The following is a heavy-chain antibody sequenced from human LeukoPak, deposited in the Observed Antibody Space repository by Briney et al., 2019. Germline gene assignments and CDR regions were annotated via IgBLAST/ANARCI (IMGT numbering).Heavy chain of an antibody. CDR2: IIPIFGTA. V-gene: IGHV1-69*13. Sequence: ASVKVSCKASGGTFSSYAISWVRQAPGQGLEWMGGIIPIFGTANYAQKFQGRVTITADESTSTAYVELSSLRSEDTAVYLCARDGGYSNYGPYYHGNDVWGQRTPVTLSS. D-gene: IGHD4-11*01. CDR1: GGTFSSYA. J-gene: IGHJ6*02. CDR3: ARDGGYSNYGPYYHGNDV.